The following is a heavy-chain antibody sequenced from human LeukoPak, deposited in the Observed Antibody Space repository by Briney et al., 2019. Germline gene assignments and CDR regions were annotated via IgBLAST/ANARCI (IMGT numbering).Heavy chain of an antibody. D-gene: IGHD1-26*01. CDR2: IYNSGTT. Sequence: SETLSLTCTVSGGSFSSYYWSWIRQPAGKGLEWIGRIYNSGTTNYSPSLESRVTMSLDTSKNRFSLSLSSVTAADTAVYYCARDRLGATGHWRIDVWGRGTLVTVSS. CDR1: GGSFSSYY. CDR3: ARDRLGATGHWRIDV. V-gene: IGHV4-4*07. J-gene: IGHJ2*01.